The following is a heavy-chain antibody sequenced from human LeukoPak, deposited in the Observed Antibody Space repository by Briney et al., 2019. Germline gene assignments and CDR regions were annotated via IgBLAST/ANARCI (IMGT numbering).Heavy chain of an antibody. J-gene: IGHJ3*02. V-gene: IGHV3-30*01. CDR1: GFTFSSYA. D-gene: IGHD3-16*01. CDR3: ARDPAPTGENAFDI. CDR2: ISYGGSNK. Sequence: AGRSLRLSCAAPGFTFSSYAMHWVRQAPGKGLEWVAVISYGGSNKYYADSVKGRFTISRDNSKNTLYLQMNSLRAEDTAVYYCARDPAPTGENAFDIWGQGTMVTVSS.